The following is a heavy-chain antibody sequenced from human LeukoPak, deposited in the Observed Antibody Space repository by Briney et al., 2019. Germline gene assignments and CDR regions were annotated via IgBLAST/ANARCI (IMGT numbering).Heavy chain of an antibody. J-gene: IGHJ4*02. CDR1: GFTFSSYS. Sequence: GGSLRLSCAASGFTFSSYSMNWVRQAPRKGLEWVSYISSSSSTIYYADSVKGRFTISRDNAKNSLYLQMNSLRAEDTAVYYCARVVRYFDWLLPDYWGQGTLVTVSS. CDR3: ARVVRYFDWLLPDY. CDR2: ISSSSSTI. V-gene: IGHV3-48*04. D-gene: IGHD3-9*01.